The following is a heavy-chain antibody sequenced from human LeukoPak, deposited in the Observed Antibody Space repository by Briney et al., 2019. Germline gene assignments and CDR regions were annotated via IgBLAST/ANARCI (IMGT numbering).Heavy chain of an antibody. D-gene: IGHD6-6*01. CDR3: ARTRRSSGAFDI. V-gene: IGHV4-39*07. Sequence: SETLSLTCTVSGGAISSGGQFWGWVRQSPGKGLEWIGSLYYGVHTYYNPSLQSRVSMSVAPSKTQFSLKLSSVTAADTAVYYCARTRRSSGAFDIWGQGTMVTVSS. J-gene: IGHJ3*02. CDR2: LYYGVHT. CDR1: GGAISSGGQF.